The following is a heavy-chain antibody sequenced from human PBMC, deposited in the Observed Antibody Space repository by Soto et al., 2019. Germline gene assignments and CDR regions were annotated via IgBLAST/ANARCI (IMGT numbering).Heavy chain of an antibody. CDR2: INHSGST. CDR1: GGSFSGHY. J-gene: IGHJ6*02. D-gene: IGHD3-9*01. V-gene: IGHV4-34*01. CDR3: AIFNGILTGYPSKYKNYYYGMDV. Sequence: SETLSLTCAVYGGSFSGHYWSWIRQPPGKGLEWIGEINHSGSTNYNPSLKSRVTISVDTSKNQFSLKLSSVTAADTAVYYCAIFNGILTGYPSKYKNYYYGMDVWGQGTTVTVSS.